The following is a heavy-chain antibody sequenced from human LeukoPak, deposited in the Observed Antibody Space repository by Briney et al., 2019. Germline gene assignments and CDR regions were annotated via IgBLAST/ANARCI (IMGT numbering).Heavy chain of an antibody. J-gene: IGHJ4*02. CDR3: AREGSGYDILTGYYCDY. CDR1: GFTFSSYW. D-gene: IGHD3-9*01. V-gene: IGHV3-7*01. Sequence: PGGSLRLSCAASGFTFSSYWMSWVRQAPGKGLEWVANIKRDGSEKYYVDSVKGRFTISRDNAKNSLYLQMNSLRAEDTAVYYCAREGSGYDILTGYYCDYWGQGTLVTVSS. CDR2: IKRDGSEK.